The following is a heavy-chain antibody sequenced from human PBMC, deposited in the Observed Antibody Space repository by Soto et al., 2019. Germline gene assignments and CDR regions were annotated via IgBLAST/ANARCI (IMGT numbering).Heavy chain of an antibody. V-gene: IGHV3-33*01. Sequence: QVQLVESGGGVVQPGRSLRLSCAASGFTFSSYGMHWVRQAPGKGLEWVAVIWYDGSNKYYADSVKGRFTISRDNSKNKLYLQLNSLRAEYTAAYYCARVLRGSYYMDVWGKGTTVTVSS. CDR3: ARVLRGSYYMDV. J-gene: IGHJ6*03. D-gene: IGHD3-10*01. CDR2: IWYDGSNK. CDR1: GFTFSSYG.